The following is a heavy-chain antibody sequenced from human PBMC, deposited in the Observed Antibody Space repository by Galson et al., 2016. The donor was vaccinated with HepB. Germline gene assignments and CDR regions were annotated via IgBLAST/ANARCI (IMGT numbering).Heavy chain of an antibody. CDR1: GFTFSDFG. V-gene: IGHV3-33*01. CDR2: IWADGSNK. Sequence: SLRLSCAASGFTFSDFGMHWVRQAPGKGLEWLAGIWADGSNKYYADSVKGRFTISRDNSKNTLYLHMTSLRAEDTAVYYCARGSRSGSYVGWGHWFDPWGQGALVTVSS. D-gene: IGHD1-26*01. CDR3: ARGSRSGSYVGWGHWFDP. J-gene: IGHJ5*02.